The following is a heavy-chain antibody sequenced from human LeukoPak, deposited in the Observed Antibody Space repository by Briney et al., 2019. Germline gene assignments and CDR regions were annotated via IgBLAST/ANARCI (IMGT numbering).Heavy chain of an antibody. J-gene: IGHJ4*02. D-gene: IGHD2-2*01. CDR2: INPNSGDT. CDR3: ARDYCSSTSCLFGY. Sequence: GASVKVSCKASGYTFTGYHMHWVRQAPGQELEWMGRINPNSGDTNYAQKFQGRVTMTRDTSISTAYMELSRLRSDDTAAYYCARDYCSSTSCLFGYWGQGTLVTVSS. CDR1: GYTFTGYH. V-gene: IGHV1-2*06.